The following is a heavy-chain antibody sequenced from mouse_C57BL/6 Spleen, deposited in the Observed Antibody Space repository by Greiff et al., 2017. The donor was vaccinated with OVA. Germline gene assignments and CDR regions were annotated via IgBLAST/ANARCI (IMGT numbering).Heavy chain of an antibody. CDR3: TRKGHYYGSTAMDY. V-gene: IGHV1-15*01. J-gene: IGHJ4*01. Sequence: QVQLKESGAELVRPGASVKMSCKASGYTFTDYEMHWVKQTPVNGLEWIGAIDPETGGTAYNQKFKGKAILTADKSSSTAYMERRSLTSEDSAVYYCTRKGHYYGSTAMDYWGQGTSVTVSS. CDR1: GYTFTDYE. CDR2: IDPETGGT. D-gene: IGHD1-1*01.